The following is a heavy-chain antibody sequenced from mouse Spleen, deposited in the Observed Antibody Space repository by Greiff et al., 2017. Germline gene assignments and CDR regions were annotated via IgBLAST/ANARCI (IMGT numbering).Heavy chain of an antibody. J-gene: IGHJ3*01. CDR1: GYTFTSYD. D-gene: IGHD1-1*01. CDR2: IYPRDGST. Sequence: QVQLKESGPELVKPGASVKLSCKASGYTFTSYDINWVKQRPGQGLEWIGWIYPRDGSTKYNEKFKGKATLTVDTSSSTAYMELHSLTSEDSAVYFCARSGYYGSSSFAYWGQGTLVTVSA. V-gene: IGHV1-85*01. CDR3: ARSGYYGSSSFAY.